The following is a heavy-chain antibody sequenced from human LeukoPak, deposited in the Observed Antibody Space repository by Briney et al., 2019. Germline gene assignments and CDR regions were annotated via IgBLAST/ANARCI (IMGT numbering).Heavy chain of an antibody. CDR1: GGSISSSNW. J-gene: IGHJ4*02. D-gene: IGHD6-13*01. V-gene: IGHV4-4*02. CDR2: IYRSGSN. CDR3: ARFAYLGAAVPYFDY. Sequence: SETLSLTCAVSGGSISSSNWWRWVRQPPGKGLEWIGEIYRSGSNNYNPSLKSRVTISVDKSKNQFSLKLSAVTAADTAVYYCARFAYLGAAVPYFDYWGQGTLVTVSS.